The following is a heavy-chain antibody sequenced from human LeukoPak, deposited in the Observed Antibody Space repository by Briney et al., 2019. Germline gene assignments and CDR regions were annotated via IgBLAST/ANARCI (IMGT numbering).Heavy chain of an antibody. CDR1: GFTFSSYA. CDR2: ISGSGGST. Sequence: GGSLRLSCAASGFTFSSYAMSWVRQAPGKGLEWVSAISGSGGSTYYADSVKGRFTISRDNSKNTLHLQMNSLRAEDTAVYYCAKGSYYYDSSGYSPAPGDWGQGTLVTVSS. V-gene: IGHV3-23*01. J-gene: IGHJ4*02. CDR3: AKGSYYYDSSGYSPAPGD. D-gene: IGHD3-22*01.